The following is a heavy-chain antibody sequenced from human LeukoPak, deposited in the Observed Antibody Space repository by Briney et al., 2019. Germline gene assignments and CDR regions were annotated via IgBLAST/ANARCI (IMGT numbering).Heavy chain of an antibody. CDR1: GGSFSGYY. J-gene: IGHJ4*02. CDR2: INHSGST. V-gene: IGHV4-34*01. CDR3: ARVPVRGVIHFDY. Sequence: SETLSLTCAVYGGSFSGYYWSWIRQPPGKGLEWIGEINHSGSTNYNPSLKSRVTISVDTSKNQFSLKLSSVTAADTAVYYCARVPVRGVIHFDYWGQGTLVTVSS. D-gene: IGHD3-10*01.